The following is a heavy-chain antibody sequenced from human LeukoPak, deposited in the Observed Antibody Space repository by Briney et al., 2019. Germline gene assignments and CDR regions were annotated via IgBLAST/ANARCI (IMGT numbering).Heavy chain of an antibody. V-gene: IGHV4-30-2*01. CDR1: GGSISSGGYY. CDR2: IYHSGST. CDR3: ARVLGELPAGAFDI. J-gene: IGHJ3*02. Sequence: PSETLSLTCTVSGGSISSGGYYWSWIRQPPGKGLKWIGYIYHSGSTHYNPSLKSRVTISVDRSKNQFSLKLSSVTAADTAVYYCARVLGELPAGAFDIWGQGTMVTVSS. D-gene: IGHD1-26*01.